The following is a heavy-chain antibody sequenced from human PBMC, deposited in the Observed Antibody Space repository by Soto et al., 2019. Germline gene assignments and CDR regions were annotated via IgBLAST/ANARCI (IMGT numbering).Heavy chain of an antibody. J-gene: IGHJ6*02. V-gene: IGHV3-33*01. CDR2: IWYDGSNK. CDR1: GFTFSSYG. Sequence: QVQLVESGGGVVQPGRSLRLSCAASGFTFSSYGMHWVRQAPSKGLEWVAVIWYDGSNKYYADSVKGRFTISRDNSKNTLYLQMNSLRAEDTAVYYCARDLELERGLGGMDVWGQGTTVTVSS. CDR3: ARDLELERGLGGMDV. D-gene: IGHD1-1*01.